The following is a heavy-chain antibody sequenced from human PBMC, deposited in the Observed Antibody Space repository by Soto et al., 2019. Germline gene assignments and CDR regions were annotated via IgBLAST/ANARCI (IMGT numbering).Heavy chain of an antibody. J-gene: IGHJ4*02. D-gene: IGHD2-21*02. Sequence: GGSLRLSCAASGFTFSNYAMHWVRQAPGKGLEFVSAISSNGGTTYHTNSVKDRFTISRDNSKNALYLQMGSLRSDDTAVYYCARDSPTTVVTWPSRARHFDYWGQGTLVTVSS. CDR3: ARDSPTTVVTWPSRARHFDY. CDR2: ISSNGGTT. CDR1: GFTFSNYA. V-gene: IGHV3-64*01.